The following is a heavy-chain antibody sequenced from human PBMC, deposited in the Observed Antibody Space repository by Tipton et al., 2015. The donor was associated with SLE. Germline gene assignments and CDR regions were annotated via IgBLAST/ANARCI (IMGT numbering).Heavy chain of an antibody. J-gene: IGHJ4*02. CDR2: ISSSSRYI. CDR3: AKDQGFDIGGRDY. V-gene: IGHV3-21*01. D-gene: IGHD2-15*01. CDR1: GFTFSSYS. Sequence: SLRLSCAASGFTFSSYSMNWVRQAPGKGLEWVSSISSSSRYIYYADSLKGRFTISRDNAKNSLYLQMNSLRPEDTAVYYCAKDQGFDIGGRDYWGQGTLVTVSS.